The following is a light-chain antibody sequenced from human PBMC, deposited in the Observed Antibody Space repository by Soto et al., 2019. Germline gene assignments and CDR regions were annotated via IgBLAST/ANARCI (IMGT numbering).Light chain of an antibody. Sequence: EIVMTQSPATLSLSPGEIATLSCMASQSVSSNLAWYQQKPGQAPRLLIYGASTRATGIPARFSGSGSETEFTLTISSLQSEDFAVYYCQQYNNWPPVTFGPGTKVDIK. CDR3: QQYNNWPPVT. CDR1: QSVSSN. CDR2: GAS. V-gene: IGKV3-15*01. J-gene: IGKJ3*01.